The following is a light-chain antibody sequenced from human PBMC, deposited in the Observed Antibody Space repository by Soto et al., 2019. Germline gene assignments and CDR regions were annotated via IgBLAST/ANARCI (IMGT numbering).Light chain of an antibody. CDR1: QSVSSSY. Sequence: EIVLTQSPGTLSLSPGERATLSCRASQSVSSSYLAWYQQKPGQAPRLLIYGASSRATGIPDRFSGSGSGTDFTLNISRLEPEDFAVYYCQQYGSSPPTLGPGTKVDIK. CDR3: QQYGSSPPT. CDR2: GAS. V-gene: IGKV3-20*01. J-gene: IGKJ3*01.